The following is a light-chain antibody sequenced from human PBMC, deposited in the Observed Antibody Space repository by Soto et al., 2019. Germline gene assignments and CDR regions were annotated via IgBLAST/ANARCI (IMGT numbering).Light chain of an antibody. Sequence: DIQMTQSPSSLSASVGDRVTITCRASQSISSYLNWYQQKPEKAPKPLIYAASSLQSGVPSRFSGSGSGTDFTRTISSLQPEDSATYYCQQSYSTLSWTFGQGTRWKS. CDR3: QQSYSTLSWT. CDR2: AAS. V-gene: IGKV1-39*01. CDR1: QSISSY. J-gene: IGKJ1*01.